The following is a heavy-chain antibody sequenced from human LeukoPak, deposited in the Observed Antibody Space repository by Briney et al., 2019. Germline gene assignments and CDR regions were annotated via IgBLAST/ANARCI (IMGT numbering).Heavy chain of an antibody. CDR1: GGSISSYY. Sequence: PSETLSLTCTVSGGSISSYYWSWIRQPPGKGLEWIGYIYYSGSTNYNPSLKSRVTISVDTSKNQFSLKLSSVTAADTAVYYCATPSNYDVFDIWGQGTMVTVSS. J-gene: IGHJ3*02. V-gene: IGHV4-59*08. CDR2: IYYSGST. CDR3: ATPSNYDVFDI. D-gene: IGHD4-11*01.